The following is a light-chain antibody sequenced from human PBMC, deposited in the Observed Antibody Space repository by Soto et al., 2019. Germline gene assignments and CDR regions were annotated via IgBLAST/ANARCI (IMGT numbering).Light chain of an antibody. J-gene: IGKJ1*01. CDR2: KAS. V-gene: IGKV1-5*03. Sequence: DIQMTQSPSTLSASVGDRVTITCRASQSISSWLAWYQQKPGKAPKLLIYKASSLESGVPSRVSGSGSGTEFTLTISGLQPDDFAAYYCQQYNSYSWKCGQGIKVESK. CDR1: QSISSW. CDR3: QQYNSYSWK.